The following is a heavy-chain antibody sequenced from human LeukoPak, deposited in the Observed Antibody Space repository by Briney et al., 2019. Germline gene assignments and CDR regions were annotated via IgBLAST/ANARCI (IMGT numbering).Heavy chain of an antibody. CDR2: ISAYNGNT. Sequence: ASVKVSCKPVHPTYAATDAIRVTRSPGQGSGWMGWISAYNGNTNFAQKLQGRVTMSTDTSMSSAYVELRSLSYYDRAVSYCSGGVACIDYWGKGTLVTVSS. V-gene: IGHV1-18*04. CDR3: SGGVACIDY. CDR1: HPTYAATD. D-gene: IGHD1-14*01. J-gene: IGHJ4*02.